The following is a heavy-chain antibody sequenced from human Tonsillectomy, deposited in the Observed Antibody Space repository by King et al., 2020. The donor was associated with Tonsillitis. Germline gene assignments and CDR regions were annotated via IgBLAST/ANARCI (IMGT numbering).Heavy chain of an antibody. J-gene: IGHJ4*02. D-gene: IGHD3-10*01. Sequence: VQLVESGGGLVQPGRSLRLSCTASGFTFGYYAMSWFRQAPGKGLEWVGFIRIKAYGGTTEYAASVKGRFTISRDDSNSIAYLQMNSLKTEDTAVYYCTSCPAGSFGSGSYWGVLDYWGQGTLVTVSS. V-gene: IGHV3-49*03. CDR3: TSCPAGSFGSGSYWGVLDY. CDR2: IRIKAYGGTT. CDR1: GFTFGYYA.